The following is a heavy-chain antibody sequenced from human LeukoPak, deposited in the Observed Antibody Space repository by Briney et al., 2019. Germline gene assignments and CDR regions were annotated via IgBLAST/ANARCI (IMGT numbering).Heavy chain of an antibody. Sequence: GGSLRLSCAASGFSFSTYSMNWVRQAPGKGLEWVSSISSSSSSYIYYADSVKGRFTTSRDNAKNSLYLQMNSLRAEDTAVYYCARDLYCGGDCSLGYFDLWGRGTLVTVSS. CDR1: GFSFSTYS. CDR2: ISSSSSSYI. V-gene: IGHV3-21*06. CDR3: ARDLYCGGDCSLGYFDL. D-gene: IGHD2-21*02. J-gene: IGHJ2*01.